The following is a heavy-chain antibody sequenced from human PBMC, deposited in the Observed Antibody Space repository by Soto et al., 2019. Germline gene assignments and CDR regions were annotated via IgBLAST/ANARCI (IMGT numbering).Heavy chain of an antibody. V-gene: IGHV1-46*01. D-gene: IGHD1-26*01. CDR2: INPTGGST. CDR1: GYTFTSYY. CDR3: ARIADLVGAAN. Sequence: QVQLVQSGAEVKKPGASVKVSCKASGYTFTSYYMHWVRQAPGQGLEWMGIINPTGGSTNYAQKFQGRVTMTRDTSTSTVYMELISLRSEDTAVYYCARIADLVGAANWGQGTLVTVSS. J-gene: IGHJ4*02.